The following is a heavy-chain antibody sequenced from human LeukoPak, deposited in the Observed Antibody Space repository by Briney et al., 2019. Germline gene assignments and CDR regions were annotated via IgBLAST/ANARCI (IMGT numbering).Heavy chain of an antibody. CDR1: GDSISNSNW. J-gene: IGHJ4*02. CDR3: ARVRVIDWGSSYFDY. D-gene: IGHD3-9*01. V-gene: IGHV4-4*02. Sequence: SETLSLTCAVSGDSISNSNWWSWVRQPPGKGLEWIGYIFHTGSTNYNPSLKSRVTISVDKSKNQFSLRLIFVTAADTAVYFCARVRVIDWGSSYFDYWGQGNLVTVSS. CDR2: IFHTGST.